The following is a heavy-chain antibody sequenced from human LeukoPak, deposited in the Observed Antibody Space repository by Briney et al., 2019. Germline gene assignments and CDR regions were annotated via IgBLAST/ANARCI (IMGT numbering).Heavy chain of an antibody. CDR2: IYYSGST. CDR3: ARHSHWHSYVNYWIPDY. CDR1: GGSISSSSYY. D-gene: IGHD5-18*01. Sequence: SETLSLTCTVSGGSISSSSYYWVWIRRPPGKGLEWIGSIYYSGSTYHNPSLKSRVTISIDTSKNQFSLKLNSVTAADTAVYYCARHSHWHSYVNYWIPDYWGQGTLVTVSS. J-gene: IGHJ4*02. V-gene: IGHV4-39*01.